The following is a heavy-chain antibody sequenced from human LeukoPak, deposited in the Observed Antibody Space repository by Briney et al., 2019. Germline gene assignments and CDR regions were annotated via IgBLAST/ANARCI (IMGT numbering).Heavy chain of an antibody. CDR3: ARGWGGNIDQ. D-gene: IGHD3-16*01. CDR2: TYYRSKWYT. Sequence: SQTLSLTCAISGDSVSSNSAAWNWIRQSPSRGLEWLGRTYYRSKWYTYYAVSEKGRITINSDTSKNQFSLQLNSVTPEDTAVYYCARGWGGNIDQWGQGTLVTVSS. CDR1: GDSVSSNSAA. J-gene: IGHJ5*02. V-gene: IGHV6-1*01.